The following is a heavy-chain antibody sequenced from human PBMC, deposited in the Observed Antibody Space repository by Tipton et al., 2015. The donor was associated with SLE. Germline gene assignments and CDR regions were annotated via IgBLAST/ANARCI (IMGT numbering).Heavy chain of an antibody. CDR2: LYGSGSPT. V-gene: IGHV4-4*07. Sequence: TLSLTCTVSGDSVGTNYWNWIRQPAGKGLEWIGRLYGSGSPTHYNPSIEGRVTVSVDTSQNQVSLKLTSVTAADTAVYYCARIRPGHGDPFDFWGQGTLVTVSS. CDR1: GDSVGTNY. D-gene: IGHD4-17*01. CDR3: ARIRPGHGDPFDF. J-gene: IGHJ4*02.